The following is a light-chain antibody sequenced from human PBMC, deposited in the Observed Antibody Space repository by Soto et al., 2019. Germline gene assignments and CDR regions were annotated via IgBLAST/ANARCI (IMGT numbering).Light chain of an antibody. J-gene: IGLJ2*01. V-gene: IGLV2-23*01. CDR1: ASDVGTDNL. CDR3: CSYAGSSTLVV. CDR2: EGS. Sequence: QSALTQPASVSGSPGQSITISCTGIASDVGTDNLVSWYQQHPGKAPKLIIYEGSERPSGVSNRFSGSKSGNTASLTISGLQAEDEADYYCCSYAGSSTLVVFGGGTKLTVL.